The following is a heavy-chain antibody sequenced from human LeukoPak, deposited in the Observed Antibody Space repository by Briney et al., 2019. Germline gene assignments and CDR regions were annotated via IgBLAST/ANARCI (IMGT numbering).Heavy chain of an antibody. Sequence: GGSLSLSCAASEFAFSTYWMHWVRQAPGKGVVWVSLINSDGGSTSYADSVKGRFTISRDNATNTLYLQMNSPRAEDMAVYDCARVSAGYYMDVWGKGTTVTVSS. CDR3: ARVSAGYYMDV. J-gene: IGHJ6*03. CDR1: EFAFSTYW. CDR2: INSDGGST. V-gene: IGHV3-74*01.